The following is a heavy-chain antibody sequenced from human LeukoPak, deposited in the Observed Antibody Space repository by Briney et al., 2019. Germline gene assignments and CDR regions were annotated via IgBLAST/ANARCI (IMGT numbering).Heavy chain of an antibody. CDR1: GYTFTSCY. J-gene: IGHJ4*02. D-gene: IGHD3-22*01. CDR2: INPSGGNT. CDR3: ARDPGYDSSGYYYGYFDY. Sequence: ASVKVSCKASGYTFTSCYMHWVRQAPGQGLEWMGIINPSGGNTSYAQKFQGRVSMTRDMSTSTVYMELSSLRAEDTDVYYCARDPGYDSSGYYYGYFDYWGLGTLVTVSS. V-gene: IGHV1-46*01.